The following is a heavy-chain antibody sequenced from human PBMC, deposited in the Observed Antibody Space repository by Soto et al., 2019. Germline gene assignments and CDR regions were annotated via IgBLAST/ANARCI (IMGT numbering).Heavy chain of an antibody. Sequence: GASVKVSCKASGGTFSSYAISWVRQAPGQGLEWMGGIIPIFGTANYAQKFQGRVTITADESTSTAYMELSSLRSEDTAVYYRARESSGWLYYYYGMDVWGQGTTVTVSS. D-gene: IGHD6-19*01. J-gene: IGHJ6*02. CDR1: GGTFSSYA. CDR2: IIPIFGTA. CDR3: ARESSGWLYYYYGMDV. V-gene: IGHV1-69*13.